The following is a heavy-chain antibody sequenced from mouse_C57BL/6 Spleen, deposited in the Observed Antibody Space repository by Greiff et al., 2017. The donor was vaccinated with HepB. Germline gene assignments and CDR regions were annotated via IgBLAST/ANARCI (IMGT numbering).Heavy chain of an antibody. Sequence: QVQLQQSGAELVKPGASVKISCKASGYAFSSYWMNWVKQRPGKGLEWIGQIYPGDGDTNYNGKFKGKATLTVDKSSSTAYMQLSSLTSEDSAVYYCARAITTVVDWYFDVWGTGTTVTVSS. V-gene: IGHV1-80*01. J-gene: IGHJ1*03. CDR2: IYPGDGDT. D-gene: IGHD1-1*01. CDR1: GYAFSSYW. CDR3: ARAITTVVDWYFDV.